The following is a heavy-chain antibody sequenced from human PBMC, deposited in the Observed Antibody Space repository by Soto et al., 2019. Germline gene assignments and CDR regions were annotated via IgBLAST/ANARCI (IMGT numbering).Heavy chain of an antibody. CDR1: GGSISSYY. CDR3: ARDYRTPSAGAMDV. V-gene: IGHV4-4*07. CDR2: IYTSGST. J-gene: IGHJ6*02. D-gene: IGHD2-15*01. Sequence: PSETLSLTCTVSGGSISSYYWSWIRQPAGKGLEWIGRIYTSGSTNYNPSLKSRVTMSVDTSKNQFSLKVNSVTAADTAVYYCARDYRTPSAGAMDVWGQGTTVTISS.